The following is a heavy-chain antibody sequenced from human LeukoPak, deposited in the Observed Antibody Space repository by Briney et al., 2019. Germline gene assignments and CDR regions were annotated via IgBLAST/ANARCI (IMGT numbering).Heavy chain of an antibody. D-gene: IGHD2-2*01. CDR1: GFTFSDYY. CDR2: ISSSGSTI. V-gene: IGHV3-11*01. Sequence: GGPLRLSCAASGFTFSDYYMSWIRQAPGKGLEWVSYISSSGSTIYYADSVKGRFTISRDNAKNSLYLQMNSLRAEDTAVYYCARVGYCSSTSCYGYDYWGQGTLVTVSS. CDR3: ARVGYCSSTSCYGYDY. J-gene: IGHJ4*02.